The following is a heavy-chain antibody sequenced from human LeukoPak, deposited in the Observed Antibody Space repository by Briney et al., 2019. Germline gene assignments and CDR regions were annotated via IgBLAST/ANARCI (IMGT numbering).Heavy chain of an antibody. CDR1: GFTFDDYA. D-gene: IGHD6-19*01. V-gene: IGHV3-9*01. J-gene: IGHJ3*02. CDR3: AKAYQWLYDAFDI. Sequence: GGSLRLSCAASGFTFDDYAMHWVRQAPGKGLEWVSSISWNSGSIGYADSVKGRFTISRDNAKNSLYLQMSSLRAEDTALYYCAKAYQWLYDAFDIWGQGTMVTVSS. CDR2: ISWNSGSI.